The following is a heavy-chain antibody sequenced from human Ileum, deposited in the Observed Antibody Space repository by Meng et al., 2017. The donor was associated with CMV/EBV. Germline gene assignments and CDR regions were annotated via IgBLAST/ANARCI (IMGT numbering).Heavy chain of an antibody. CDR2: TWYGSKWYY. CDR1: DSVSISTES. J-gene: IGHJ4*02. V-gene: IGHV6-1*01. D-gene: IGHD3-10*01. CDR3: TYGWPLKY. Sequence: QVQLHQSCPGLVKPSQTLSLTCAGDSVSISTESWNWIRQSPSRGLEWLGRTWYGSKWYYEYAVSVKSRITIIPDTSQNQISLQLNSVTPDDTAVYYCTYGWPLKYWGQGSLVTVSS.